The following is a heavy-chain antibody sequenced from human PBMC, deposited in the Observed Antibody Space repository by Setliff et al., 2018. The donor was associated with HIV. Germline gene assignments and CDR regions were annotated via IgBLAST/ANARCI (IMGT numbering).Heavy chain of an antibody. CDR2: IYYSGST. J-gene: IGHJ6*03. Sequence: SETLSLTCTVSGGSTSSHYWSWIRQPPGKGLEWIGYIYYSGSTNYNPSLKSRVTISVDTSKNQFSLKLSSVTAADTAVYYCARGFGSSWGGNYYYYYMDVWGKGTTVTVSS. CDR1: GGSTSSHY. CDR3: ARGFGSSWGGNYYYYYMDV. D-gene: IGHD6-13*01. V-gene: IGHV4-59*11.